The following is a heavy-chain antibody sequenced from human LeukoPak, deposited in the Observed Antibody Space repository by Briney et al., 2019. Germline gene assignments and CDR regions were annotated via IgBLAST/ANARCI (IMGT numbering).Heavy chain of an antibody. J-gene: IGHJ4*02. D-gene: IGHD5-12*01. Sequence: PGGSLRLSCAASGFIFNNYAMNWVRQAPGKGLEWVSVIGGSNGITFYVGSVKGRFTISRDNSKDTLYLQMNSLRAEDTAVYYCARNENSGWGYFDYWGQGTLVTVSS. CDR3: ARNENSGWGYFDY. CDR2: IGGSNGIT. V-gene: IGHV3-23*01. CDR1: GFIFNNYA.